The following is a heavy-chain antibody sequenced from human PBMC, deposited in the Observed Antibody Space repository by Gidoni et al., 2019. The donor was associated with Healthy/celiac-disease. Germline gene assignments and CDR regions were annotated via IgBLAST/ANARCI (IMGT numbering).Heavy chain of an antibody. Sequence: QVQLVESGGGVVQPGRSLRLPCAASGFPFSSYAMPWVRRAPGKGLEWVAVISYDGSNKYYADSVKGRFTISRDNSKNTLYLQMNSLRAEDTAVYYCARDGGAPDIVVVPAALAYYGMDVWGQGTTVTVSS. CDR2: ISYDGSNK. D-gene: IGHD2-2*01. CDR3: ARDGGAPDIVVVPAALAYYGMDV. J-gene: IGHJ6*02. V-gene: IGHV3-30*04. CDR1: GFPFSSYA.